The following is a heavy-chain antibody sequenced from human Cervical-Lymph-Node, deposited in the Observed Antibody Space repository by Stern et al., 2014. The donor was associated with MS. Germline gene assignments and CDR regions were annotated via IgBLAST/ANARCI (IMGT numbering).Heavy chain of an antibody. CDR3: ARDLADYRYYFDS. D-gene: IGHD4-11*01. J-gene: IGHJ4*02. Sequence: QVQLVQSGTDVKKPGASATVSCEASGYTFTDYDIHWVRQAPGQGLEWMGWITLATGATTSAQNFQGRVTMTRNTSITTAYMILSRLSSDDTAVYYCARDLADYRYYFDSWGPGTLVTVSS. CDR2: ITLATGAT. V-gene: IGHV1-2*02. CDR1: GYTFTDYD.